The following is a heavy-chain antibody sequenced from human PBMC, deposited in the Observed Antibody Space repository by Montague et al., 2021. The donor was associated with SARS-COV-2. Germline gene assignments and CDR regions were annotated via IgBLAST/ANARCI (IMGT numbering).Heavy chain of an antibody. J-gene: IGHJ4*02. CDR3: ARDQYCTKGVCYSRGFDY. V-gene: IGHV3-11*05. Sequence: SLRLSCAASGFSFSDSYMSWIRQAPGKGLEWVSYISGSSSYTNYADSVKSRYTISRDNAKNSLYLQMNSLRAEDTAVYYCARDQYCTKGVCYSRGFDYWGQGTLVTVSS. CDR1: GFSFSDSY. D-gene: IGHD2-8*01. CDR2: ISGSSSYT.